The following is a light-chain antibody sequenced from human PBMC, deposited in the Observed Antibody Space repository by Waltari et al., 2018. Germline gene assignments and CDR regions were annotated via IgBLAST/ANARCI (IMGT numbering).Light chain of an antibody. V-gene: IGKV3-20*01. CDR3: QQYDGSTGT. CDR1: QTISSIH. CDR2: GTS. J-gene: IGKJ4*01. Sequence: EIVLTQSPGTLSLSPGDEAALSCSPRQTISSIHLNWYQQKHGHAPSLLIYGTSRRATGTPDMFSGSCSGTVFTLTIRRLDPEDFAVYYCQQYDGSTGTFGGGTKVEVK.